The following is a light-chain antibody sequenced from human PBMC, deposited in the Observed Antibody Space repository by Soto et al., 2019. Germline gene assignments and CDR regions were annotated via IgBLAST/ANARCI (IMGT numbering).Light chain of an antibody. CDR1: QSVSNS. J-gene: IGKJ4*01. V-gene: IGKV3-11*01. CDR2: DAS. CDR3: QQYNNWPPGRT. Sequence: VVLTQSPVTLSLSPWDTATLSCGASQSVSNSLAWYQQRPGQAPRLLIYDASSRATGIPARFSGSGSGTDFTLTISSLEPEDFAVYYCQQYNNWPPGRTFGGGTKVDIK.